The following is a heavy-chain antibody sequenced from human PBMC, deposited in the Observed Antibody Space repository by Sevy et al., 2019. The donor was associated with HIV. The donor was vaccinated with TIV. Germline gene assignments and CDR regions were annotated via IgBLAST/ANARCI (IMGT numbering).Heavy chain of an antibody. Sequence: SETLSLTCTVSGGSISRGQFYWSWIRQRAGQGLEWIGRVHNTGSPTYNPSLRNRVGMSIDTSKYQFSLVLSSVTAADTAVYYCARNVGDYVFRYFDLWGRGTLVTVSS. D-gene: IGHD4-17*01. CDR3: ARNVGDYVFRYFDL. V-gene: IGHV4-61*02. J-gene: IGHJ2*01. CDR2: VHNTGSP. CDR1: GGSISRGQFY.